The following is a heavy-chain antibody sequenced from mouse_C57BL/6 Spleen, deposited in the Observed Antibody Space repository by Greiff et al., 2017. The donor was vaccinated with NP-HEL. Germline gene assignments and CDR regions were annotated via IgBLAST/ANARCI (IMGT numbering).Heavy chain of an antibody. CDR1: GFTFSDYG. CDR2: ISSGSSTI. CDR3: AGPYYYGRFDV. J-gene: IGHJ1*03. V-gene: IGHV5-17*01. D-gene: IGHD1-1*01. Sequence: DVHLVESGGGLVKPGGSLKLSCAASGFTFSDYGMHWVRQAPEKGLEWVAYISSGSSTIYYADTVKGRFTISRDNAKNTLFLQMTSLRSEDTAMYYCAGPYYYGRFDVWGTGTTVTVSS.